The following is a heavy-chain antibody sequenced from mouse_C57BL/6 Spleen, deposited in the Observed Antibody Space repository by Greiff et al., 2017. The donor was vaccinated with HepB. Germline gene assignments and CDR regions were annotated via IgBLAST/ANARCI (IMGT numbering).Heavy chain of an antibody. J-gene: IGHJ4*01. CDR3: ARSSTYYAMDY. V-gene: IGHV3-1*01. CDR2: ISYSGST. Sequence: EVQLMESGPGMVKPSQSLSLTCTVTGYSITSGYDWHWIRHFPGNKLEWMGYISYSGSTNYNPSLKSRISITHDTSKNHFFLKLNSVTTEDTATYYCARSSTYYAMDYWGQGTSVTVSS. CDR1: GYSITSGYD.